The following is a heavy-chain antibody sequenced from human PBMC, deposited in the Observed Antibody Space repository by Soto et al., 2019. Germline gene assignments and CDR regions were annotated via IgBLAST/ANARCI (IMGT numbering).Heavy chain of an antibody. CDR1: GFTFNSFW. CDR3: TRGRENYSYFDY. V-gene: IGHV3-74*01. CDR2: VNSDGHDT. D-gene: IGHD1-26*01. Sequence: EVQLVESGGGLVQPGGSLTLSCAASGFTFNSFWMHWVRQTPGKGLVWVSRVNSDGHDTVNADSVKGRFTLSRDNAKNTVFLQMSSLRAEDTAVYYCTRGRENYSYFDYWGQGIVVTVSS. J-gene: IGHJ4*02.